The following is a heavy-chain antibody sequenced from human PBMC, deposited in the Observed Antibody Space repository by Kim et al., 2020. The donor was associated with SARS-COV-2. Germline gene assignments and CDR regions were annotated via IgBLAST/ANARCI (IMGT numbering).Heavy chain of an antibody. CDR3: AKDHSPHYGDYPDDAFDI. CDR2: ISGSGGST. Sequence: GGSLRLSCAASGFTFSSYAMSWVRQAPGKGLEWVSAISGSGGSTYYADSVKGRFTISRDNSKNTLYLQMNSLRAEDTAVYYCAKDHSPHYGDYPDDAFDIWGQGSMVTVSS. J-gene: IGHJ3*02. V-gene: IGHV3-23*01. D-gene: IGHD4-17*01. CDR1: GFTFSSYA.